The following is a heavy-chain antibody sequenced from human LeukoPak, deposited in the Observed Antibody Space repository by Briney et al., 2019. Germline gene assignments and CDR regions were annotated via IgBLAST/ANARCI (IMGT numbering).Heavy chain of an antibody. J-gene: IGHJ4*02. CDR3: AKIGWELRVDDYFDY. CDR1: GYSISSGYV. CDR2: IYYRRTT. D-gene: IGHD1-26*01. Sequence: SETLSLTCAVSGYSISSGYVWGWIRQPPGKGLEWIASIYYRRTTYYNPSLKSRVTISIDTSKNEFSLTLTSMTAADTAVYYCAKIGWELRVDDYFDYWGQGTLVTVSS. V-gene: IGHV4-38-2*01.